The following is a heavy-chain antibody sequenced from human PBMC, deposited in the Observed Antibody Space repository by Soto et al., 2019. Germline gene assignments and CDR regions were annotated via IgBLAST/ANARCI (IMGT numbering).Heavy chain of an antibody. V-gene: IGHV3-30*18. J-gene: IGHJ6*02. CDR1: GFTFSNYG. CDR3: AKEWGKYSSSFYGLDV. D-gene: IGHD6-6*01. CDR2: ISIDGSNK. Sequence: QVHLVESGGGVVQSGRSLRLSCAASGFTFSNYGMHWVRQAPGKGLEWVSSISIDGSNKYYADSVKGRLTISRDNSKDTLYLQLSSLRDEDAAVYYCAKEWGKYSSSFYGLDVWGQGTTVTVSS.